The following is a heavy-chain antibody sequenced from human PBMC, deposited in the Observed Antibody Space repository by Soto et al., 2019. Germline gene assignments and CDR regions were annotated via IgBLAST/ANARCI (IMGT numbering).Heavy chain of an antibody. Sequence: GGSLRLSCAASGFTFSSYGMHWVRQAPGKGLEWVAVISYDGSNKYYADSVKGRFTISRDSSKNTLYLQMNSLRAEDTAVYYCAKDFTYYHDSSGYYLYNWGQGTLVTVSS. D-gene: IGHD3-22*01. J-gene: IGHJ4*02. V-gene: IGHV3-30*18. CDR3: AKDFTYYHDSSGYYLYN. CDR2: ISYDGSNK. CDR1: GFTFSSYG.